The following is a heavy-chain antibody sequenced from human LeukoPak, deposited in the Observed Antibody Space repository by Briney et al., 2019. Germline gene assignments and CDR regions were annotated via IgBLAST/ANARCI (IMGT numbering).Heavy chain of an antibody. CDR1: GFTFSSYG. V-gene: IGHV3-30*03. D-gene: IGHD3-10*01. CDR2: ISYDGSNK. CDR3: ARSYGSGSYFHY. Sequence: PGGSLRLSCAASGFTFSSYGMHWVRQAPGKGLEWVAVISYDGSNKYYADSVKGRFTTSRDNSKNTLYLQMNSLRAEDTAVYYCARSYGSGSYFHYWGQGTLVTVSS. J-gene: IGHJ4*02.